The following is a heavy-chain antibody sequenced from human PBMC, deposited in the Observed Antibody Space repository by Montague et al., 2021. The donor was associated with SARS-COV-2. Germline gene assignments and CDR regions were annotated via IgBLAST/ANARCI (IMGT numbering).Heavy chain of an antibody. J-gene: IGHJ3*02. CDR2: TYYRSKWYH. CDR1: GDSVSSNTAT. CDR3: ARTTTRMLYQENAFGI. V-gene: IGHV6-1*01. D-gene: IGHD2-15*01. Sequence: CAISGDSVSSNTATWNWIRQSPSRGLEWLGRTYYRSKWYHDYAISLKSRITINPDTSKNQFSLQLSSVAPEDTAVFYCARTTTRMLYQENAFGIWGQGTMVTVSS.